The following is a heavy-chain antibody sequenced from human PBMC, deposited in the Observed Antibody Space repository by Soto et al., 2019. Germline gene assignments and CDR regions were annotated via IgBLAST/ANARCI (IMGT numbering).Heavy chain of an antibody. CDR3: AKDQYSGSPGKPDY. V-gene: IGHV3-23*01. CDR1: GFTFSNYG. J-gene: IGHJ4*02. D-gene: IGHD1-26*01. CDR2: ISGSGGTT. Sequence: EVQLLESGGGLVQPGGSLRISCAASGFTFSNYGMSWVRASPGKGLGWVSPISGSGGTTYYADSVKGRFTTSRDNSKNTIYLQMNSLRADDTAVYYCAKDQYSGSPGKPDYWGQGTLVTVSS.